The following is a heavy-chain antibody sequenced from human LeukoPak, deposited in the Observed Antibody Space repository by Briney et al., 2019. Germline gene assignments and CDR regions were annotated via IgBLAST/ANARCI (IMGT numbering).Heavy chain of an antibody. D-gene: IGHD3-22*01. CDR3: ASLSGVIVPGH. CDR1: GFTFSSYA. Sequence: PGGSLRLSCAASGFTFSSYAMSWVRQAPGKGLQWVSAISGSGGSTYYADSVKGRFTISRDNSKSTLYLQMNSLRAEDTAIYHCASLSGVIVPGHWGQGTPVTVSS. V-gene: IGHV3-23*01. J-gene: IGHJ4*02. CDR2: ISGSGGST.